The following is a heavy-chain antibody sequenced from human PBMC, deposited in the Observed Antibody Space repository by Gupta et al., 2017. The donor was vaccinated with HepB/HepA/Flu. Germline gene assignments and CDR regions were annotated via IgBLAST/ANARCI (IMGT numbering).Heavy chain of an antibody. CDR2: IAYDGSTQ. V-gene: IGHV3-30*18. J-gene: IGHJ6*01. Sequence: QVQLVESGGGVVQPGRSLRLSCAASAFSFNIYGMHCGGEAPGKGLEWVAVIAYDGSTQYYRDYVKSRFTISRGNSKNTLYLQINTVRPGDTAVYYCAKDEALTALYYVYGMVGGGQGTTVTVSS. CDR3: AKDEALTALYYVYGMVG. D-gene: IGHD3-10*01. CDR1: AFSFNIYG.